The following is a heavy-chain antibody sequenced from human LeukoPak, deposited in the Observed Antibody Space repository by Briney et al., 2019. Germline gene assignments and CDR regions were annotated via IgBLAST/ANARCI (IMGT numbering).Heavy chain of an antibody. CDR1: VFNFDDYA. CDR2: INWKTGNG. CDR3: TRRAARWQFDH. Sequence: GGSLRLSCAVSVFNFDDYAMHWVRQAPGRGLEWVSGINWKTGNGIYADSVKGRFTISRDNAKNSLYLQMSSLRAEDTALYYCTRRAARWQFDHWGRGTLLTVSS. V-gene: IGHV3-9*01. D-gene: IGHD5-24*01. J-gene: IGHJ2*01.